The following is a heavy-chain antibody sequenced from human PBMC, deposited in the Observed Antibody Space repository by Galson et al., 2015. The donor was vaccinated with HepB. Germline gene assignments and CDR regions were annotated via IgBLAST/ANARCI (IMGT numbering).Heavy chain of an antibody. CDR3: ARDSFYDNTGYPVPRNFGVDV. CDR2: TYYRSKWYN. D-gene: IGHD3-22*01. CDR1: GDSVSSSTAA. V-gene: IGHV6-1*01. Sequence: CAISGDSVSSSTAAWNWIRQCPSRGLEWLGRTYYRSKWYNDYAVSVKSRITINPDTSKNQFSLQLSSVTPDDTAVYYCARDSFYDNTGYPVPRNFGVDVWGQGTTVTVSS. J-gene: IGHJ6*02.